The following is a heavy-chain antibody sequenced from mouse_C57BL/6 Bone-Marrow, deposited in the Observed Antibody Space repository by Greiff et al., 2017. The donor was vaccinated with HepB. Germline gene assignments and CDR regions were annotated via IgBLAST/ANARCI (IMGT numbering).Heavy chain of an antibody. CDR1: GYTFTSYG. J-gene: IGHJ4*01. D-gene: IGHD2-1*01. V-gene: IGHV1-81*01. CDR3: ARGYYGNYLDY. CDR2: IYPRSGNT. Sequence: QVQLQQSGAELARPGASVKLSCKASGYTFTSYGISWVKQRTGQGLEWIGEIYPRSGNTYYNEKFKGKATLTADKSSSTASMELRSLTSEDSAVYFCARGYYGNYLDYWGQGTSVTVSS.